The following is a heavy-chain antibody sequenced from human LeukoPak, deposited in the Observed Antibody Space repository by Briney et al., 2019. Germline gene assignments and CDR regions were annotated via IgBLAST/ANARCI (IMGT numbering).Heavy chain of an antibody. D-gene: IGHD2-15*01. J-gene: IGHJ4*02. Sequence: PGGSLRLSCAASGFTFSSYEMNWVRQAPGKGLEWVSYISSSGSTIYYADSVKGRFTISRDNAKNSLYLQMNSLRAEDTAVYYCAKADIVVVVAATLAIDYWGQGTLVTVSS. CDR3: AKADIVVVVAATLAIDY. CDR1: GFTFSSYE. V-gene: IGHV3-48*03. CDR2: ISSSGSTI.